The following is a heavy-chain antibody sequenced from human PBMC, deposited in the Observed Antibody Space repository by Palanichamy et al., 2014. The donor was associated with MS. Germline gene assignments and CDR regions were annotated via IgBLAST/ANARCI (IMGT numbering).Heavy chain of an antibody. CDR1: GASMNSGHW. D-gene: IGHD1-26*01. Sequence: QVQLQESGPGLVKPSETLSLNCAASGASMNSGHWWLWVRQAPGEGLEWIGEIHYSGTTIYHPSLKSRVTMSVDESKNEFSLNLTSVTAADTAVYFCARGVGRLGSYFSAPESWGHGTLVSVSS. CDR2: IHYSGTT. CDR3: ARGVGRLGSYFSAPES. V-gene: IGHV4-55*08. J-gene: IGHJ5*01.